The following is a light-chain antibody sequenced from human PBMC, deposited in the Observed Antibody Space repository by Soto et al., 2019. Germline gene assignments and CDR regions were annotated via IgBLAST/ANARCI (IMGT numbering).Light chain of an antibody. CDR3: QSYDSSVSGYV. J-gene: IGLJ1*01. V-gene: IGLV1-40*01. CDR1: SSNIGAGYE. Sequence: QSVLTQPPSVSEAPGQRVTISCTGSSSNIGAGYEAHWYQQVPGTAPKLLIYENNNRPSGVPDRFSGSKSGTSASLAITGLPAESEAEYYCQSYDSSVSGYVFGTGTKLTVL. CDR2: ENN.